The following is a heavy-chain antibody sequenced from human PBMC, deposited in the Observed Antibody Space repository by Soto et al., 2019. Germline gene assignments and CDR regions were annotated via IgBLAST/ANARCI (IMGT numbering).Heavy chain of an antibody. CDR2: ISGSDGST. D-gene: IGHD2-8*01. V-gene: IGHV3-23*01. CDR1: GFTFSSYA. Sequence: EVQLLESGGGLVQPGGSLRLSCAASGFTFSSYAMSWVRQAPGKGLEWVSGISGSDGSTYYADSVKGRFTISRDNSKNTLYLQMNSLRAEDTAVYYCAKDSLYPAAEPDYWGQGTLVTVSS. CDR3: AKDSLYPAAEPDY. J-gene: IGHJ4*02.